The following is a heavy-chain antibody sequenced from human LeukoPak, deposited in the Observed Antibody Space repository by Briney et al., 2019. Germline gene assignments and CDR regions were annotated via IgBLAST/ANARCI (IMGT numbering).Heavy chain of an antibody. Sequence: GGSLRLSCAASGLTFSSYNMHWVRQAPGKGLEWVAVISYDGSNKYYADSVKGRFTISRDNSKNTLYLQMNSLRAEDTAVYYCARPLIVVVVAATLKYWGQGTLVTVSS. V-gene: IGHV3-30-3*01. D-gene: IGHD2-15*01. CDR3: ARPLIVVVVAATLKY. J-gene: IGHJ4*02. CDR1: GLTFSSYN. CDR2: ISYDGSNK.